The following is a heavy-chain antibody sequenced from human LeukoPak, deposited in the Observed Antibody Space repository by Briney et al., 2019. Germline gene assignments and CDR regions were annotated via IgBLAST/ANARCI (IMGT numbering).Heavy chain of an antibody. CDR3: ATDFHPMVRGVQIFDY. J-gene: IGHJ4*02. CDR1: GYTLTELS. D-gene: IGHD3-10*01. V-gene: IGHV1-24*01. CDR2: FDPEDGET. Sequence: GASVKASCKVSGYTLTELSMHWVRQAPGKGLEWMGGFDPEDGETIYAQKFQGRVTMTEDTSTDTAYMELSSLRSEDTAVYYCATDFHPMVRGVQIFDYWGQGTLVTVSS.